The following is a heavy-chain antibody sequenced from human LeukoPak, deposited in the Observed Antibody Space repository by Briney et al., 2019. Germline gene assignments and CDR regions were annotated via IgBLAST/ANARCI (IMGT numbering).Heavy chain of an antibody. J-gene: IGHJ4*02. CDR1: GFTFSSYG. CDR2: ISYDGSNK. CDR3: ANQPYDSSGYLFDY. Sequence: PGGSLRLSCAASGFTFSSYGMHWVRQAPGKGLEWVVVISYDGSNKYYADSVKGRFTISRDNSKNTLYLQMNSLRAEDTAVYYCANQPYDSSGYLFDYWGQGTLVTVSS. V-gene: IGHV3-30*18. D-gene: IGHD3-22*01.